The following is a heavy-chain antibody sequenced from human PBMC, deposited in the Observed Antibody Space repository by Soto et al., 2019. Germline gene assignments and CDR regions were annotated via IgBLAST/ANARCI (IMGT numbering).Heavy chain of an antibody. CDR3: ARSAGGSYPQYDY. V-gene: IGHV3-30*04. J-gene: IGHJ4*02. Sequence: QVQLVESGGGVVQPGRSLRLSCAASGFTFSSYAMHWVRQAPGTGLEWVAIISYDGRDKNYPDSVKGRFTISRDNSKNALYRQMNSLRAEDTAVYYCARSAGGSYPQYDYWGQGTLVTVSS. CDR1: GFTFSSYA. D-gene: IGHD1-26*01. CDR2: ISYDGRDK.